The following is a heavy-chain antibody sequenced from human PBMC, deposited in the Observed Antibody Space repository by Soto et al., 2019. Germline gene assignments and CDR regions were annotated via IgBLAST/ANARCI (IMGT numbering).Heavy chain of an antibody. Sequence: QVQLVESGGGVVQPGRSLRLSCAASGFTFSTCSMHWVRQAPGKGLEWVAVISYEGSNKYYADSVKGRFTISRDNSNNTLFLQMNSLRAEDTAVYYCAKDAATVTTNWDFDLWGRGTLVTVSS. D-gene: IGHD4-17*01. CDR1: GFTFSTCS. J-gene: IGHJ2*01. CDR2: ISYEGSNK. CDR3: AKDAATVTTNWDFDL. V-gene: IGHV3-30*18.